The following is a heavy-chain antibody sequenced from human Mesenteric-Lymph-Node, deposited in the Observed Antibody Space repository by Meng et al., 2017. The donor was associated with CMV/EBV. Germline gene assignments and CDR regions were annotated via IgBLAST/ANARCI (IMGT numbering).Heavy chain of an antibody. CDR3: ARAVVVVAALDY. J-gene: IGHJ4*02. Sequence: GESLKISCAASGFSFSSYNMNWVRQAPGKGLEWVSSITSGSSNIYYADSVKGRFTISRDNAKNSLYLQMNSLRAEDTAVYYCARAVVVVAALDYWGQGTLVTVSS. D-gene: IGHD2-15*01. V-gene: IGHV3-21*06. CDR2: ITSGSSNI. CDR1: GFSFSSYN.